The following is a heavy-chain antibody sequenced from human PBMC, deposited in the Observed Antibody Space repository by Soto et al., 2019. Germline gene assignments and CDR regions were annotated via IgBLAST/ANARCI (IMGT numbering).Heavy chain of an antibody. J-gene: IGHJ6*02. CDR3: AREWCSSRYYYYYYGMDV. V-gene: IGHV4-34*01. Sequence: PSATLSLTCAVYGGSFSGYYWSWIRQPPGKGLEWIGEINHSGSTNYNPSLKSRVTISVDTSKNQFSLKLSSVTAADTAVYYCAREWCSSRYYYYYYGMDVWGQGTTVTVSS. CDR2: INHSGST. D-gene: IGHD6-13*01. CDR1: GGSFSGYY.